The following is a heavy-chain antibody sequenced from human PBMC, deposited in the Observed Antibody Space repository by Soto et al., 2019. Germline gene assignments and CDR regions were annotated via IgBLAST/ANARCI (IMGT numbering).Heavy chain of an antibody. J-gene: IGHJ5*02. V-gene: IGHV3-30-3*01. Sequence: QVQVVESGGGVVQPGRSLRLSCAASGFTFSRYAMHWVRQAPGKGLEWVSLILYDGSNKYYADSVKGRFTISRDNSKNSLYLHMNSLSAEDTAVYYCARDVATAYNWFDPWGQGTLVTVSS. CDR1: GFTFSRYA. CDR2: ILYDGSNK. CDR3: ARDVATAYNWFDP. D-gene: IGHD5-18*01.